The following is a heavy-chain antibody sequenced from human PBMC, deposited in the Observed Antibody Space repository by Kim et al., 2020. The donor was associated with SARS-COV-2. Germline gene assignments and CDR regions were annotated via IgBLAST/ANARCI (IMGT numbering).Heavy chain of an antibody. CDR3: ARNEDY. CDR2: IDADNGNT. CDR1: GYSFTSYA. J-gene: IGHJ4*02. V-gene: IGHV1-3*01. Sequence: ASVKVSCKASGYSFTSYAFHWVRQAPGQRLEWMGWIDADNGNTKYSQKFQGRVTITRDTSASTAYMELSSLRSEDTAVYYCARNEDYWGQGTLVTVSS.